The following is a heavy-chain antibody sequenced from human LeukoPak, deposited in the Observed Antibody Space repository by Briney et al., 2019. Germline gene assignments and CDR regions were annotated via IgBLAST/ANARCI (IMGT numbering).Heavy chain of an antibody. CDR3: ARVGGSSGSYIDY. V-gene: IGHV1-8*03. D-gene: IGHD3-10*01. Sequence: GASMKVSCKASGYTFTSYDINWVRQATGQGLEWMGWMNPNSGNTGYAQKFQGRVTITRNTSISTAYMELSSLRSEDTAVYYCARVGGSSGSYIDYWGQGTLVTVSS. CDR1: GYTFTSYD. J-gene: IGHJ4*02. CDR2: MNPNSGNT.